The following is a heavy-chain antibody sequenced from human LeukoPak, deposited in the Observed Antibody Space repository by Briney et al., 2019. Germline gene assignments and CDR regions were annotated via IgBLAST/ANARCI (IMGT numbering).Heavy chain of an antibody. CDR2: IKQDGSEK. CDR1: GGSISSSSYY. CDR3: ARGAGNYDYYRYMDV. D-gene: IGHD6-13*01. J-gene: IGHJ6*03. V-gene: IGHV3-7*01. Sequence: ETLSLTCTVSGGSISSSSYYWGWIRQPPGKGLEWVANIKQDGSEKYYLDSVKGRFTISSDNAKNSLYLQIDSLSAEDTALYYCARGAGNYDYYRYMDVWGKGTTVTVFS.